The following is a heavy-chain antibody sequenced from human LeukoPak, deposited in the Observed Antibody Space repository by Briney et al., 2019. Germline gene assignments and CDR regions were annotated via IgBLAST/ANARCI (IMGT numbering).Heavy chain of an antibody. J-gene: IGHJ4*02. CDR1: RHSFHSQW. Sequence: GESLKISCKGPRHSFHSQWIGWVRQMPGKGLEWMGIIYPDDSDTRYSASFQGQVTISADKSISTAYLQWNSLEASDSAIYYCARRGDSDFRIDWGQGTLVTVSS. V-gene: IGHV5-51*01. CDR3: ARRGDSDFRID. CDR2: IYPDDSDT. D-gene: IGHD2-21*02.